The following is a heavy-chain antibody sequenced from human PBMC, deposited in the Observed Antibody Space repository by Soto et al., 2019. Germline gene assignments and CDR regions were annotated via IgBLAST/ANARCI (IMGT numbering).Heavy chain of an antibody. CDR3: ARDSGVTTGAFDT. J-gene: IGHJ3*02. V-gene: IGHV1-2*04. CDR2: INPNSGGT. D-gene: IGHD4-17*01. CDR1: GYTFTGHY. Sequence: QVQLVQSGAEVKKPGASVKVSCKASGYTFTGHYIHWVRQAPGQGLEWMGWINPNSGGTNYAQKFQGWVTMTRDRSISTAYMELSRLRFDDTAVYYCARDSGVTTGAFDTWGQGTMVTVPS.